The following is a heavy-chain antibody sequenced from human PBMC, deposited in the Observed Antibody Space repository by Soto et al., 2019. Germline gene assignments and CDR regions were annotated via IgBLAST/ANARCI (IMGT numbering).Heavy chain of an antibody. D-gene: IGHD6-19*01. J-gene: IGHJ6*02. CDR3: AIQAGNLDV. V-gene: IGHV1-18*01. Sequence: QVHLVQSGTEVKKPGASVKVSCKTSGYTFTTYGISWVRQVPGQGLEWMGWISTYDGDTRYGQNFQGRVSLTADTSTNTAYMEVTSLTKDDTAVYYCAIQAGNLDVWGQGTTVIVSS. CDR1: GYTFTTYG. CDR2: ISTYDGDT.